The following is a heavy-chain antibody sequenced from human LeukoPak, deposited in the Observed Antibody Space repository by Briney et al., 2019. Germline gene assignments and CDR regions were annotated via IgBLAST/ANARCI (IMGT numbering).Heavy chain of an antibody. D-gene: IGHD2-2*01. J-gene: IGHJ4*02. CDR1: GCSPSTYD. CDR3: ARASDCRSSWCLARGDFYIDL. CDR2: TGVSADS. Sequence: AECLSLSCAVSGCSPSTYDMLWDPPVKGQGLVGRICTGVSADSYYSDSVKGRVTVTRESAENSLYLQMNNLRVGDTASYYCARASDCRSSWCLARGDFYIDLWGQGTLVTVPS. V-gene: IGHV3-13*01.